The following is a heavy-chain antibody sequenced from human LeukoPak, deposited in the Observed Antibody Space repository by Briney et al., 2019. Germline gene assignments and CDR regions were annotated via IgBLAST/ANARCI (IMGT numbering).Heavy chain of an antibody. CDR2: ISSSRNYI. J-gene: IGHJ4*02. V-gene: IGHV3-21*01. CDR3: ARDPYYYDSSGYYGEGFDY. Sequence: GGSLRLSCAASGFTFSSYSMNWVRQAPGKGLEWVSYISSSRNYIFYADSVKGRFTISRDNAKNSLYLQMNSLRAEDTAVYYCARDPYYYDSSGYYGEGFDYWGQGTLVTVSS. D-gene: IGHD3-22*01. CDR1: GFTFSSYS.